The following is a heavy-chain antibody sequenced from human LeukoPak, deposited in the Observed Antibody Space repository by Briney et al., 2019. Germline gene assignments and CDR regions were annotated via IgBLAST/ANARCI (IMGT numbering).Heavy chain of an antibody. V-gene: IGHV4-59*08. CDR1: GGSISGYY. CDR3: ARQDHYGPLDY. D-gene: IGHD4-17*01. Sequence: SETLSLTCTVSGGSISGYYWSWIRQPPRKGLEWVVYIYYSGSTNYNPSLKSRVAISVDTSKNHFSLQLKSVTAADTAVYYCARQDHYGPLDYWGQGALRTVSS. CDR2: IYYSGST. J-gene: IGHJ4*02.